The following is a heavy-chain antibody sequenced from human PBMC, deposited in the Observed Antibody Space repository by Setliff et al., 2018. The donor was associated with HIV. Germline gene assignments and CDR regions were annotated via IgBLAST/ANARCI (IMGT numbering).Heavy chain of an antibody. CDR3: ARLRLTMIMGVDYFDH. Sequence: SETLSLTCSVSGGSIYNFYWSWTRQSPGKGLEWIGYIYSTGSTNYNPSLKSRVTMSVDTSKNQFSLRLTSVTAADTAVYYCARLRLTMIMGVDYFDHWGQGTRVTVSS. CDR1: GGSIYNFY. CDR2: IYSTGST. J-gene: IGHJ4*02. V-gene: IGHV4-4*09. D-gene: IGHD3-22*01.